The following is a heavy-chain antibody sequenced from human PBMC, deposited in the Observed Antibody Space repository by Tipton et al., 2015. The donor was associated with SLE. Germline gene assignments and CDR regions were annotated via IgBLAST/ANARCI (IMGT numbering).Heavy chain of an antibody. CDR3: AREKRIFGVVIIHFDY. J-gene: IGHJ4*02. D-gene: IGHD3-3*01. CDR2: VSAYNGNT. Sequence: VQLVQSGAEVKKPGASVKVSCKASGYTFTSYGISWVRRAPGQGLEWMGWVSAYNGNTNYAQKLQGRVTMTTDTSTSTAYMELRSLRSDDTAVYYCAREKRIFGVVIIHFDYWGQGTLVTVSS. V-gene: IGHV1-18*01. CDR1: GYTFTSYG.